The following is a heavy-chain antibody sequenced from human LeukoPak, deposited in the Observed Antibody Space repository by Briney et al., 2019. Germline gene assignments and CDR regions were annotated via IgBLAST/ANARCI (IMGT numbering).Heavy chain of an antibody. D-gene: IGHD5-12*01. J-gene: IGHJ4*02. CDR1: GGSFSGYY. CDR2: INHSGST. Sequence: SETLSLTCAVYGGSFSGYYWSWIRQPPGKGLEWIGEINHSGSTNYNPSLKRRVTISLDTSNNRFSLKVTSVTAADTAVYYCARGTDMTPISGYYSFVYWGQGTLVSVSS. V-gene: IGHV4-34*01. CDR3: ARGTDMTPISGYYSFVY.